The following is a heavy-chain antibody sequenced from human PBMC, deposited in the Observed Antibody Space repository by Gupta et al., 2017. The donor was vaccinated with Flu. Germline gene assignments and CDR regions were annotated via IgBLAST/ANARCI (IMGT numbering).Heavy chain of an antibody. Sequence: EVQLLESGGGLVQPGGSLRLSCAASGFTFNNYVLTWVRQAPGKGLEWVSSISRAGDKTYYPDSVKGRFTISRDDSKNTLSLQMNSLRAEDTAVYYCAKDGDYDSADYYGPKFFDSWGPGTLVTISS. CDR2: ISRAGDKT. V-gene: IGHV3-23*01. CDR3: AKDGDYDSADYYGPKFFDS. CDR1: GFTFNNYV. J-gene: IGHJ4*02. D-gene: IGHD3-22*01.